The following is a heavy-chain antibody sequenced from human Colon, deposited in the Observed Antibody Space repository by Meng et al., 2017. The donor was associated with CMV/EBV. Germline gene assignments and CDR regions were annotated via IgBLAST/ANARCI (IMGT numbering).Heavy chain of an antibody. Sequence: GGTFSSYAISWGRQAPGQELEWMGGIIPIFGTATYAQKFQGRVKITTDESTSTAYMEPSSLRSEDTAVYYCAREAFVRGYSGYDFDYWGQGTLVTVSS. J-gene: IGHJ4*02. D-gene: IGHD5-12*01. CDR2: IIPIFGTA. V-gene: IGHV1-69*05. CDR1: GGTFSSYA. CDR3: AREAFVRGYSGYDFDY.